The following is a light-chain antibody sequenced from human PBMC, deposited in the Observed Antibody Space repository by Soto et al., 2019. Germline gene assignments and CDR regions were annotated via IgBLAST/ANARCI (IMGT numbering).Light chain of an antibody. J-gene: IGKJ1*01. CDR3: QQYYRYPWT. Sequence: DIQMTQSPSTLSASVGDRVTIPCRASQSISDSLAWYQQKPGKAPDLLISDVSSLERGVASKFSGVGSGTEFTLTITDMQPDDFATYYCQQYYRYPWTFGQGTKVDIK. V-gene: IGKV1-5*01. CDR2: DVS. CDR1: QSISDS.